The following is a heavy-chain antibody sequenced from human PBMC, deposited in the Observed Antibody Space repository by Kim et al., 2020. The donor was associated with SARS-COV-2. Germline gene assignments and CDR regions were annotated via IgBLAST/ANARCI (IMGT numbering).Heavy chain of an antibody. V-gene: IGHV4-34*01. D-gene: IGHD3-10*01. Sequence: SETLSLTCAVYGGSFSGYYWSWIRQPPGKGLEWIGEINHSGSTNYNPSLKSRVTISVDMSKNQFSLKLSSVTAADTAVYYCARSYYYYGSGSWHYNWFDPWGQGTLVTVSS. CDR3: ARSYYYYGSGSWHYNWFDP. CDR1: GGSFSGYY. J-gene: IGHJ5*02. CDR2: INHSGST.